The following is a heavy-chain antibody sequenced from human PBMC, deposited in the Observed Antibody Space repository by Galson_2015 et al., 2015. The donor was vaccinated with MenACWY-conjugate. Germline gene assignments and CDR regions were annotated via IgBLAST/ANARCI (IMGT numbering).Heavy chain of an antibody. CDR1: GDSINSNNNF. CDR3: ARYCSSTSCYAWFDP. D-gene: IGHD2-2*01. J-gene: IGHJ5*02. Sequence: ETLSLTCTVSGDSINSNNNFWGWIRQPPGKGLEWIGSLHYNGNTYCTPSLMSRVTISVDASKTQFSLKLSSVTAADTAVYYCARYCSSTSCYAWFDPWGQGTLVTVSS. V-gene: IGHV4-39*01. CDR2: LHYNGNT.